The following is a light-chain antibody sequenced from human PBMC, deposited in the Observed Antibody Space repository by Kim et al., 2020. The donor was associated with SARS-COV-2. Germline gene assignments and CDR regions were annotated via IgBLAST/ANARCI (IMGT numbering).Light chain of an antibody. CDR1: KLGDKY. Sequence: YELTQPPSVSVSPGQTASITCSGDKLGDKYACWYQQKPGQSPVLVIYQDSKRPSGIPERFSGSNSGNTATLTISGTQAMDEADYYCQAWDSSTFYVFGGGTQLTVL. V-gene: IGLV3-1*01. J-gene: IGLJ3*02. CDR3: QAWDSSTFYV. CDR2: QDS.